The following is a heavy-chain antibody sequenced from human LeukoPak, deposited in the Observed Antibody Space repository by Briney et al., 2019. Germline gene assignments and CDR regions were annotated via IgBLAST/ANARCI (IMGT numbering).Heavy chain of an antibody. CDR3: ARDIIGGNYA. D-gene: IGHD1-26*01. J-gene: IGHJ3*01. V-gene: IGHV4-4*07. CDR2: IYIDGST. CDR1: GGSISSYY. Sequence: PETLSLTCTVPGGSISSYYWSWIRQPAGKGLEWIGRIYIDGSTNYNPSLKSRVTVSLDTSKNQFSLKLSSVTAADTAVYYCARDIIGGNYAWGQGTMVTVSS.